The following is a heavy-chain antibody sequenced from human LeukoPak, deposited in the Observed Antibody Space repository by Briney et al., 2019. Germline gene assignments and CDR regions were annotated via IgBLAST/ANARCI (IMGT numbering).Heavy chain of an antibody. Sequence: SETLSLTCTVSGGSISSSSYYWGWIRQPPGKGLEWIGSIYYSGSTYYNPSLKSRVTISVDTSKNQFSLKLSSVTAADTAVYYCARTTVTLYFDLWGRGTLVTVSS. J-gene: IGHJ2*01. V-gene: IGHV4-39*01. CDR1: GGSISSSSYY. D-gene: IGHD4-17*01. CDR3: ARTTVTLYFDL. CDR2: IYYSGST.